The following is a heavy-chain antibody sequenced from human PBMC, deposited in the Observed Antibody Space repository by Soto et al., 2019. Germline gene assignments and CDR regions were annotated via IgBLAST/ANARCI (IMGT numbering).Heavy chain of an antibody. Sequence: EVQLVESGGGLVKPGGSLRLSCAASGFTFSSYSMNWVRQAPGKGLEWVSSISSSSSYIYYADSVKGRFTISRDNAKNSLYLQMNSLRAEHTAVYYCARRVRYYYDSSGYYPPDYWGQGTLVTVSS. CDR2: ISSSSSYI. D-gene: IGHD3-22*01. J-gene: IGHJ4*02. CDR1: GFTFSSYS. V-gene: IGHV3-21*01. CDR3: ARRVRYYYDSSGYYPPDY.